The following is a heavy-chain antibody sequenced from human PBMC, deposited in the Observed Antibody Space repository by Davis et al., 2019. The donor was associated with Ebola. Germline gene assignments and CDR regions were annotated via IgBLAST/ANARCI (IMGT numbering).Heavy chain of an antibody. CDR2: ISAYNGNT. J-gene: IGHJ4*02. V-gene: IGHV1-18*04. CDR3: VRSTYDILIDFDF. CDR1: GYTFGNYG. Sequence: ASVKVSCKASGYTFGNYGMSWVRQAPGQGLEWLGWISAYNGNTNYGQKVQGRVTMTTDTSTSTAYMELRSLISDDTAVYYCVRSTYDILIDFDFWGQGTLVTVSS. D-gene: IGHD3-9*01.